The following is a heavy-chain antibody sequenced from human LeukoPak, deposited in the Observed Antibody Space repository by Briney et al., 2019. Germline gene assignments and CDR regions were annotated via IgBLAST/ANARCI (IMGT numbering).Heavy chain of an antibody. V-gene: IGHV4-34*01. CDR2: INHSGST. Sequence: SETLSLTCAVYGGSFSGYYWSWIRQPPGKGLEWIGEINHSGSTNYNPSLKSRVTISVDTPKNQFSLKLSSVTAADTAVYYCARVSGTAPKDFDYWGQGTLVTVSS. CDR1: GGSFSGYY. J-gene: IGHJ4*02. CDR3: ARVSGTAPKDFDY. D-gene: IGHD2-15*01.